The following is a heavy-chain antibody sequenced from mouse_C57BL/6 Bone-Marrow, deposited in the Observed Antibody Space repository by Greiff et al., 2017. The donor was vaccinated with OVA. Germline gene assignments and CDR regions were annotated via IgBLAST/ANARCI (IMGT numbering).Heavy chain of an antibody. J-gene: IGHJ2*01. CDR2: IYPGDGDT. CDR3: ASGRYFDY. Sequence: QVQLQQSGPELVKPGASVKISCKASGYAFSSSWMNWVKQRPGKGLEWIGRIYPGDGDTNYNRKFKGKATLTADKSSSTAYMQLSSLTSEDSAVDFCASGRYFDYWGQGTTLTVSS. CDR1: GYAFSSSW. D-gene: IGHD4-1*01. V-gene: IGHV1-82*01.